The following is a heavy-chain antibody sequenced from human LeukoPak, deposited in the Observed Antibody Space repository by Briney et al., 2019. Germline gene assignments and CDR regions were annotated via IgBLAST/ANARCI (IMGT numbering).Heavy chain of an antibody. CDR2: IIPIFGTA. D-gene: IGHD4-23*01. CDR1: GGTFSSYA. CDR3: ARVTDYGGNSDFVY. J-gene: IGHJ4*02. V-gene: IGHV1-69*13. Sequence: SVKVSCKASGGTFSSYAISWVRQAPGQGLEWMGGIIPIFGTANYAQKFQGRVTITADESTSTAYMELSSLRSEDTAVYYCARVTDYGGNSDFVYWGQGTLVTVSS.